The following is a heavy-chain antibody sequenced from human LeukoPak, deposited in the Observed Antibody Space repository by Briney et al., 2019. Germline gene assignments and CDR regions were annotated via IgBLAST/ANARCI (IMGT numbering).Heavy chain of an antibody. CDR2: IKQDGSEK. CDR1: GLTFSSYW. Sequence: GGSLRLSCAASGLTFSSYWMTWVRQAPGKGLEWVANIKQDGSEKYYVDSVKGRFTISRDNSKNTLYLQMNSLRAEDTAVYYCAKVAHTIFGVVRYDFDIWGQGTMVTVSS. J-gene: IGHJ3*02. CDR3: AKVAHTIFGVVRYDFDI. V-gene: IGHV3-7*03. D-gene: IGHD3-3*01.